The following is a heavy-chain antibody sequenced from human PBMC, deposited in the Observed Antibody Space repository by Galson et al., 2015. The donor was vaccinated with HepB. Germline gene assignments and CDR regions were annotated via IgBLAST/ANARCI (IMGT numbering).Heavy chain of an antibody. V-gene: IGHV3-23*01. J-gene: IGHJ4*02. CDR2: ISGSGDST. CDR3: AKGSSGSYPIDY. CDR1: GFTFSTYA. D-gene: IGHD1-26*01. Sequence: SLRLSCAASGFTFSTYAMSWVRQAPGKGLEWVSIISGSGDSTYYADSVKGRFTISRDNSTKTLYVQMNSLRAEDTAVYYCAKGSSGSYPIDYWGQGTLVTVSS.